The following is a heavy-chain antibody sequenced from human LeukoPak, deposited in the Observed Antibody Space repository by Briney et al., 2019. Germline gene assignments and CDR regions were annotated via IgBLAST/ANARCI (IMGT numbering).Heavy chain of an antibody. CDR1: GGSISSGDYY. D-gene: IGHD3-3*01. J-gene: IGHJ4*02. CDR2: IYYSGST. V-gene: IGHV4-30-4*01. Sequence: SETLSLTCTVSGGSISSGDYYWSWIRQPPGKGLEWIGYIYYSGSTYYNPSLKSRVTISVDTSKNQFSLKLSSVTAADTAVYYCAKAYSDFWSGYQFWGQGTLVTVSS. CDR3: AKAYSDFWSGYQF.